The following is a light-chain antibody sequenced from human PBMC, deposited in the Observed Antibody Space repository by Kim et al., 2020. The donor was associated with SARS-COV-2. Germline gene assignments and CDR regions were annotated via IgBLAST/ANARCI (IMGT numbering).Light chain of an antibody. Sequence: SVSPGEGATLSCRASQSVSSNLAWYQQKPGQAPRLLSYGASTRATGIPARFSGSGSGTEFTLTISSLQSEDFAIYYCQQYNTLLTFGGGTKVDIK. CDR1: QSVSSN. J-gene: IGKJ4*01. CDR2: GAS. V-gene: IGKV3-15*01. CDR3: QQYNTLLT.